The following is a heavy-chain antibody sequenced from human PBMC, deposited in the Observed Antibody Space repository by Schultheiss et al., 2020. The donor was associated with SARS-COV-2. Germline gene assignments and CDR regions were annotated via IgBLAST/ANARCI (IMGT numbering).Heavy chain of an antibody. V-gene: IGHV3-30*18. D-gene: IGHD3-10*01. Sequence: GGSLRLSCAASGFTFSDHYMNWIRQAPGKGLEWVAVISYDGSNKYYADSVKGRFTISRDNSKNTLYLQMNSLRAEDTAVYYCAKDLVGFGEDDDYWGQGTLVTVSS. CDR3: AKDLVGFGEDDDY. CDR1: GFTFSDHY. J-gene: IGHJ4*02. CDR2: ISYDGSNK.